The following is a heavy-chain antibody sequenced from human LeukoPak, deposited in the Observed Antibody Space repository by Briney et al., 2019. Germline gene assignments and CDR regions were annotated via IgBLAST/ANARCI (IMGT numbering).Heavy chain of an antibody. J-gene: IGHJ4*02. CDR2: IIPVFGTA. V-gene: IGHV1-69*01. Sequence: SVKVSCKASGGTFSSYAISWVRQAPGQGLEWMGGIIPVFGTASYAQKFQGRVTITADESTSTAYMVLNSLTSDDTAIYYCATPMVGAPFFDYWGQGTLVTVSS. CDR1: GGTFSSYA. CDR3: ATPMVGAPFFDY. D-gene: IGHD1-26*01.